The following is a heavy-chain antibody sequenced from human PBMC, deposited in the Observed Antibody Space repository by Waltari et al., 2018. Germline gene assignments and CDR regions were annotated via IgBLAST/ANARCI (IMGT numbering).Heavy chain of an antibody. Sequence: QVQLVESGGGVVQPGGSLRLSCAASGFTFSSYGMHWVRQAPGKGLEWVAFIYSGGTTHYADSVKGRFTISRDNSKNTLYLQMNSLRAEDTAVYYCARGAPRDWGQGTLVTVSS. CDR2: IYSGGTT. CDR3: ARGAPRD. CDR1: GFTFSSYG. V-gene: IGHV3-NL1*01. J-gene: IGHJ4*02.